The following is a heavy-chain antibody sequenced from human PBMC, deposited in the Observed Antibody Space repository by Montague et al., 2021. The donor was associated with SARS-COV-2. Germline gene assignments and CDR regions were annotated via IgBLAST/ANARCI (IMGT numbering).Heavy chain of an antibody. CDR2: INHSGTA. CDR3: AKEREVVRAARTLVAFDL. CDR1: GGSFSGYS. J-gene: IGHJ3*01. V-gene: IGHV4-34*01. Sequence: SETLSLTCAVYGGSFSGYSWSWLRQSPRSGLEWIGEINHSGTANYNPSLKSRVSISVDTSKNQFTLKLNSVTAADTAMYYCAKEREVVRAARTLVAFDLWGQGTMVTVSS. D-gene: IGHD2-2*01.